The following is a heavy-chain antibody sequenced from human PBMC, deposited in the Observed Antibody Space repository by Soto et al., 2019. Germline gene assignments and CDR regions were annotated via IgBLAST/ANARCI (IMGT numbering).Heavy chain of an antibody. V-gene: IGHV1-2*02. CDR2: INPNSGDT. Sequence: ASVKVSCKASGYIFTGYHIHWVRQAPGRGLEWMGWINPNSGDTEYAQNFQGRVTMTRDTSFNLVYMEMSGLMSDDTAVYYCAREPQGTRVFDKRDMWGQGTTVTVS. J-gene: IGHJ6*02. D-gene: IGHD3-9*01. CDR3: AREPQGTRVFDKRDM. CDR1: GYIFTGYH.